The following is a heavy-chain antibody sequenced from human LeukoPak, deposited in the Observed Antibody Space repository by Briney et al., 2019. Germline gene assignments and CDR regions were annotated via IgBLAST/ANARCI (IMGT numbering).Heavy chain of an antibody. D-gene: IGHD1-1*01. J-gene: IGHJ6*02. Sequence: ASVKVSCKASGYTFTSYDINWVRQATGQGLEWMGGITPIFHTPNYAQRFQGRVTISADESTTTAYMELTSLRSDDTAVYYCAREDWNPPYFYYGMGVWGQGTMVTVSS. V-gene: IGHV1-69*13. CDR1: GYTFTSYD. CDR2: ITPIFHTP. CDR3: AREDWNPPYFYYGMGV.